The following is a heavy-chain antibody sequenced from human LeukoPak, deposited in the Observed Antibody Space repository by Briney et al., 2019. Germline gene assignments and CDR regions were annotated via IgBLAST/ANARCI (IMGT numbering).Heavy chain of an antibody. D-gene: IGHD1-26*01. Sequence: SETLSLTCAVYGGSFSNYYWGWIRQPPGKGLEWIGSIYYSGSTYYNPSLKSRVTISVDTSKNQFSLKLSSVTAADTAVYYCARRGWDTREFDYWGQGTLVTVSS. J-gene: IGHJ4*02. V-gene: IGHV4-39*01. CDR3: ARRGWDTREFDY. CDR2: IYYSGST. CDR1: GGSFSNYY.